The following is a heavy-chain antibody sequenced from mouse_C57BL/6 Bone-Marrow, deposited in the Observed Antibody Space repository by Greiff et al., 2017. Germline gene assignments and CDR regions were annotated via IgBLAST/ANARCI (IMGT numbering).Heavy chain of an antibody. Sequence: EVQLVESGAELVRPGASVKLSCTASGFNIKDDYMHWVKQRPEQGLEWIGWIDPENGDTEYASKFQGKATITADTSSNTAYLQLSSLTSEDSAVYYCTTGLLLNWGQGTLVTVSA. D-gene: IGHD2-3*01. CDR2: IDPENGDT. J-gene: IGHJ3*01. CDR3: TTGLLLN. V-gene: IGHV14-4*01. CDR1: GFNIKDDY.